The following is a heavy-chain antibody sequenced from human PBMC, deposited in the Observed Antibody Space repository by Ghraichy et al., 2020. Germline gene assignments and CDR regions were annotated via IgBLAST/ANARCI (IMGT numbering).Heavy chain of an antibody. CDR2: INPNSGGT. J-gene: IGHJ5*02. Sequence: GESLNISCKASGYTFTGYYMHWVRQAPGQGLEWMGWINPNSGGTNYAQKFQGRVTMTRDTSISTAYMELSRLRSDDTAVYYCARDPTWTTGRFDPWGQGTLVTVSS. V-gene: IGHV1-2*02. CDR1: GYTFTGYY. D-gene: IGHD3/OR15-3a*01. CDR3: ARDPTWTTGRFDP.